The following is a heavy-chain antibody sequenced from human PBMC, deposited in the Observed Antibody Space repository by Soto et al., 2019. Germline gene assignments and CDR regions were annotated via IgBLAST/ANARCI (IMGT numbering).Heavy chain of an antibody. CDR1: GYTFTSYG. D-gene: IGHD2-2*01. CDR3: AIGYCSSTSCYQAPYYYYGMDV. CDR2: ISAYNGNT. Sequence: ASVKVSCKASGYTFTSYGIGWVRQAPGQGLEWMGWISAYNGNTNYAQKLQGRVTMTTDTSTSTAYMELRSLRSDDTAVYYCAIGYCSSTSCYQAPYYYYGMDVWGEGTTVTVYS. J-gene: IGHJ6*04. V-gene: IGHV1-18*01.